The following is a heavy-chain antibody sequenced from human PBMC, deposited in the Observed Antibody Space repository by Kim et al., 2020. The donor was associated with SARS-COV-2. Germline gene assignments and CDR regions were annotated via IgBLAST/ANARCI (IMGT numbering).Heavy chain of an antibody. CDR3: VRQSSRGFDI. CDR1: GDSVFSSSAT. D-gene: IGHD6-6*01. V-gene: IGHV6-1*01. Sequence: SQTLSLTCAISGDSVFSSSATWNWIRQSPSRGLEWLGRTCYRSKWYSDYVVSVKSRMTINPDTSKNQFSLQLNSVTPEDTAVYYCVRQSSRGFDIWGQGTMVTVS. CDR2: TCYRSKWYS. J-gene: IGHJ3*02.